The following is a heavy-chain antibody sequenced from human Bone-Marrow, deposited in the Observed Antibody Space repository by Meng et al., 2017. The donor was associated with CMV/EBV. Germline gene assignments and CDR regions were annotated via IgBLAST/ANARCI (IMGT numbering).Heavy chain of an antibody. J-gene: IGHJ4*02. CDR1: GFTFRSFT. V-gene: IGHV3-30*04. CDR2: ISFDGNNK. D-gene: IGHD2-2*01. Sequence: GESPKISCEASGFTFRSFTMHWVRQAPGKGPEWVAVISFDGNNKYYVDSVKGRFTISRDNFKRTLYLQMTNLRSEDTAVYYCATYSRAPAAMRAYFNHWALGTLVTVSS. CDR3: ATYSRAPAAMRAYFNH.